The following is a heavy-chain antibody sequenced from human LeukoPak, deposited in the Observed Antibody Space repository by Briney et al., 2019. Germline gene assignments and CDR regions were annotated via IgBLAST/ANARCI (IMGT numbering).Heavy chain of an antibody. D-gene: IGHD5-18*01. Sequence: GGSLRLSCAASGFTVSNTYMSWVRQAPGKGLEWVSLIYSGGGTYSADSVKGRFTISRDISKNTLYLQMSSLRSEDTAVYFCVKDRGGIQRDFDYWGQGTLVTVSS. CDR1: GFTVSNTY. CDR2: IYSGGGT. CDR3: VKDRGGIQRDFDY. V-gene: IGHV3-53*05. J-gene: IGHJ4*02.